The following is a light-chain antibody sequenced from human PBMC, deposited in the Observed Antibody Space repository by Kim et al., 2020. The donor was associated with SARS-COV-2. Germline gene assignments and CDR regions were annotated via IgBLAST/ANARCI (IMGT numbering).Light chain of an antibody. CDR2: QDS. V-gene: IGLV3-1*01. Sequence: VAPGQTASITCSGDKLGDKYACWYQQKPGQSPVLVIYQDSKRPSGIPERFSGSNSGNTATLTIGGTQAMDEADYYCQAWDSSTVVFGGGTQLTVL. J-gene: IGLJ2*01. CDR3: QAWDSSTVV. CDR1: KLGDKY.